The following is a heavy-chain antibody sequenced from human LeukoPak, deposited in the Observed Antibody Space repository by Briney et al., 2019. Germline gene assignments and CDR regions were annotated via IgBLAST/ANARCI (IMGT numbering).Heavy chain of an antibody. J-gene: IGHJ5*02. CDR2: INTNTGNP. CDR1: GYTFTSYA. V-gene: IGHV7-4-1*02. CDR3: AREYYGSGDLDWFDP. Sequence: ASVKVSCKASGYTFTSYAMNWVRQAPGQGLEWMGWINTNTGNPTYAQGFTGRFVFSLDTSVSTAYLQISSLKAEDTTVYYCAREYYGSGDLDWFDPWGQGTLVTVSS. D-gene: IGHD3-10*01.